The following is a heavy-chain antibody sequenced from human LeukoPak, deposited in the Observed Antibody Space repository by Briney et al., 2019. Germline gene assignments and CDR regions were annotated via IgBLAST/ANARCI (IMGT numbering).Heavy chain of an antibody. CDR2: INHRGST. Sequence: PSETLSLTCAVYGGSFSGYYWSWIRQPPGKGLEWIGEINHRGSTNYNPSLKSRVTISVDTSKNQFSLNLSSVTAADTAVYYCARGGLVRRLDYWGQGILVTVSS. CDR1: GGSFSGYY. J-gene: IGHJ4*02. CDR3: ARGGLVRRLDY. V-gene: IGHV4-34*01. D-gene: IGHD3-10*01.